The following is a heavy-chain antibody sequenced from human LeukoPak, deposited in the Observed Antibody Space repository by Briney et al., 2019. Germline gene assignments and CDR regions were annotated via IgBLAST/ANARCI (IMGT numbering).Heavy chain of an antibody. CDR1: GGSFSGYY. Sequence: NPSETLSLTCAVYGGSFSGYYWSWIRQPPGKGLEWIGEINHSGSTNYIPPLKSRVTISVDTSKNQFSLKLSSVTAADTAVYYCASFNWGLNEYYYYYMDAWGKGTTVTISS. CDR2: INHSGST. D-gene: IGHD7-27*01. J-gene: IGHJ6*03. CDR3: ASFNWGLNEYYYYYMDA. V-gene: IGHV4-34*01.